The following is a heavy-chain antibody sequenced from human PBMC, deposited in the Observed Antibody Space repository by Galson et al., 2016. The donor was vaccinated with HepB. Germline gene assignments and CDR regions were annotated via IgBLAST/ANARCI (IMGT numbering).Heavy chain of an antibody. D-gene: IGHD5-24*01. J-gene: IGHJ4*02. CDR3: AHRPDPGYNTGWAVFDY. CDR1: GFSLSTTGVG. Sequence: PALVKPTQTLTLTCSFSGFSLSTTGVGVAWIRQAPGKALEWLALISWDDDKLYSPSLKDRLRITKDPSKNQVVLRMTNLDPVDTATYYCAHRPDPGYNTGWAVFDYWGQGRLVTVSS. CDR2: ISWDDDK. V-gene: IGHV2-5*02.